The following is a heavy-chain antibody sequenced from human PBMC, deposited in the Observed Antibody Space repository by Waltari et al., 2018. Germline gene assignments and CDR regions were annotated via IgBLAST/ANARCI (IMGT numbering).Heavy chain of an antibody. D-gene: IGHD6-13*01. CDR1: GYSFTGYY. Sequence: QVQLVQSGAEVKKPGASVKVCCKASGYSFTGYYMHWVRQAPGQGLEWVRWINPNSGGTNDAQKFQGWFTMTRDTSISTAYMELSRLRSDDTAVYYCARERAAGTSVYYYYGMDVWGQGTTVTVSS. CDR2: INPNSGGT. J-gene: IGHJ6*02. CDR3: ARERAAGTSVYYYYGMDV. V-gene: IGHV1-2*04.